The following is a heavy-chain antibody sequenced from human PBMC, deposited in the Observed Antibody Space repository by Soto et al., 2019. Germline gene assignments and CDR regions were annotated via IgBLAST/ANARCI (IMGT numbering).Heavy chain of an antibody. Sequence: QVQLVESGGGVVQPGRSLRLSCAASGFTFSSYGMHWVRQAPGKGLEWVAVIWYDGSNKYYADSVKGRFTISRDNSKNTLYLQMNSLRAEDTAVYYCARDSYSSGWYDSYYYYYYGMDVWGQGTTVTVSS. CDR2: IWYDGSNK. D-gene: IGHD6-19*01. V-gene: IGHV3-33*01. J-gene: IGHJ6*02. CDR3: ARDSYSSGWYDSYYYYYYGMDV. CDR1: GFTFSSYG.